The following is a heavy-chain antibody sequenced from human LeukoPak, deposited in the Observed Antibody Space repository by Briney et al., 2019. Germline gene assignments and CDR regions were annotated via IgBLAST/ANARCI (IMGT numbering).Heavy chain of an antibody. V-gene: IGHV1-69*05. CDR1: GGTFSSYA. D-gene: IGHD4-17*01. Sequence: EASVKVSCKASGGTFSSYAISWVRQAPGQGLEWMGGIVPIFGTANYAQKFQGRVTITTDESTSTAYMELSSLRSEDTAVYYCARVEWGDYGNFDAFDIWGQGTMVTVSS. J-gene: IGHJ3*02. CDR2: IVPIFGTA. CDR3: ARVEWGDYGNFDAFDI.